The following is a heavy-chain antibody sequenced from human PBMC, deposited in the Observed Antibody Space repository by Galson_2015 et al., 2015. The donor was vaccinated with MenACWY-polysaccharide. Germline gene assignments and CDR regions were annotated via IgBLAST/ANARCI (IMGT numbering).Heavy chain of an antibody. CDR3: AREGSRIDFHAFDI. J-gene: IGHJ3*02. Sequence: SLRLSCAASGFSFTNYWLNWVRQAPGKGLEWVAVIQYDGSQKQYIDSVRGRFSISRDNSKNTLYLEMNSLRAEDTALYYCAREGSRIDFHAFDIWRPGTRVIVSS. V-gene: IGHV3-33*08. CDR1: GFSFTNYW. D-gene: IGHD6-19*01. CDR2: IQYDGSQK.